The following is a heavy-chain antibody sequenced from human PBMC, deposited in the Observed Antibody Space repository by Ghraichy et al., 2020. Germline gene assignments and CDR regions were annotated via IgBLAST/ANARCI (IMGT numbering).Heavy chain of an antibody. V-gene: IGHV3-11*01. CDR1: GFTFSDYY. CDR2: ISSSGSTI. D-gene: IGHD3-22*01. CDR3: ARGGNFYDSRGEVDY. J-gene: IGHJ4*02. Sequence: GGSLRLSCAASGFTFSDYYMSWIRQAPGKGLEWISYISSSGSTISYADSVKGRFTISRDNAKNTLYLQTNSLRAEDTAVYYCARGGNFYDSRGEVDYWGQGTLVTVSS.